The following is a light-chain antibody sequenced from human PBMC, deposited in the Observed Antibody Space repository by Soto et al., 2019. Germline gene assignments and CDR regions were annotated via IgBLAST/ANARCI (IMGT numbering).Light chain of an antibody. CDR3: RSYAGSSTFVV. Sequence: QSALTQPASVSGSPGQSITISCTGTISDVGSYNLVSWYQQHPGKAPKLMIYEGSKRPSGVSNRFSGSKSGNTASLTISGLQAEDEADYYCRSYAGSSTFVVFGGGTKLTVL. CDR2: EGS. J-gene: IGLJ2*01. CDR1: ISDVGSYNL. V-gene: IGLV2-23*01.